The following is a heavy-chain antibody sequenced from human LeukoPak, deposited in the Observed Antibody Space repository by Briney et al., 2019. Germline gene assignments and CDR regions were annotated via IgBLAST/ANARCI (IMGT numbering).Heavy chain of an antibody. CDR2: INHSGST. CDR1: GGSFSNYH. V-gene: IGHV4-34*01. CDR3: ARRGGFRGSSISCYKH. J-gene: IGHJ4*02. Sequence: SETLSLTCAVYGGSFSNYHWSWIRQPPGQGLEWIGEINHSGSTNYNPSLKSRVTISVDTSKNQFSLKLTSVTAADTAVYYCARRGGFRGSSISCYKHWGQGTLVTVSS. D-gene: IGHD2-2*01.